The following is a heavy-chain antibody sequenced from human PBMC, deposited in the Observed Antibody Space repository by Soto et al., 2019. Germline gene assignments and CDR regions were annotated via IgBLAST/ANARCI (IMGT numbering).Heavy chain of an antibody. V-gene: IGHV4-34*01. J-gene: IGHJ3*02. CDR1: GGSFSGYY. CDR3: ARATRLIHLGELSFHAFDI. Sequence: SETLSLTCAVYGGSFSGYYWSWIRQPPGKGLEWIGEINHSGSTNYNPSLKSRVTISVDTSKNQFSLMLSSVTAADTAVYCGARATRLIHLGELSFHAFDIWGQGTMVTVSS. CDR2: INHSGST. D-gene: IGHD3-16*02.